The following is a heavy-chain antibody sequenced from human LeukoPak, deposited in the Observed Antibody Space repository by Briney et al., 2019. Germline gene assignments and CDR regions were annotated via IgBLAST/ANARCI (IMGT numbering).Heavy chain of an antibody. Sequence: PGGSLRLSCAASGFTFSDYAMSWVRQAPGKGLEWVSIISGSGGSTYYADSVKGRFTISRENSKNMLFLQMDSLRVEDTAVYFCAKGTGIHAAPFDYRGQGTLVTVSS. V-gene: IGHV3-23*01. CDR2: ISGSGGST. CDR1: GFTFSDYA. D-gene: IGHD3/OR15-3a*01. J-gene: IGHJ4*02. CDR3: AKGTGIHAAPFDY.